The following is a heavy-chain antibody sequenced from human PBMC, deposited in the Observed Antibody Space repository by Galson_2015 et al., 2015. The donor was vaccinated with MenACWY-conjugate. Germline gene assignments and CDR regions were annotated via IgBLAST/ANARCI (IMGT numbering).Heavy chain of an antibody. CDR3: FALNSGINY. J-gene: IGHJ4*02. CDR1: GFTFRSYA. Sequence: TLRLSCAASGFTFRSYAIHWDRQAPGKGLEWVAIIWYDGSQTYYADSVKGRFAISRDNPKNTAYLQMDSLRAEDTAMYYCFALNSGINYWGQGTLVTVSS. D-gene: IGHD1-26*01. CDR2: IWYDGSQT. V-gene: IGHV3-33*01.